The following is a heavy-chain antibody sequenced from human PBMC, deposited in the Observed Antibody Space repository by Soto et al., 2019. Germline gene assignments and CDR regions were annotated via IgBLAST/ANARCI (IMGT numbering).Heavy chain of an antibody. D-gene: IGHD2-21*01. V-gene: IGHV3-21*01. CDR1: GFTFSSYS. CDR3: ARDSGYDYSAFDI. Sequence: EVQLVESGGGLVKPGGSLRLSCAASGFTFSSYSMTWVRQAPGKGLEWVSSISSSSSYIYYADSVKGRFTISRDNAKNSLYLQMNSLRAEDTAAYYCARDSGYDYSAFDIWGQGTMVTVSS. CDR2: ISSSSSYI. J-gene: IGHJ3*02.